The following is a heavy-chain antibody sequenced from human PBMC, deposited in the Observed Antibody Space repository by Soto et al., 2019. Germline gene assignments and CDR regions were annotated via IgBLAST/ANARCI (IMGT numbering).Heavy chain of an antibody. V-gene: IGHV4-34*01. J-gene: IGHJ4*02. D-gene: IGHD1-7*01. CDR1: GASFSDYT. Sequence: QVQLQQWGAGLLKPSETLSLTCAVSGASFSDYTWTWIRQSPGKGLEWIGQINGAGSASYNPSLQRRVPIAMGTTTNGFFLDHTSVTAADTAVYYCARGLSSGNSCAGGRYVIDYWGQGTLVTVSS. CDR2: INGAGSA. CDR3: ARGLSSGNSCAGGRYVIDY.